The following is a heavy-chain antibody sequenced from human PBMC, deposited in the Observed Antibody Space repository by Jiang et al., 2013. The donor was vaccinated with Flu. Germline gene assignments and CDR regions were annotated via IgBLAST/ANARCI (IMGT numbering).Heavy chain of an antibody. CDR1: GFTFSSYA. V-gene: IGHV3-30-3*01. D-gene: IGHD2-15*01. Sequence: LESGGGVVQPGRSLRLSCAASGFTFSSYAMHWVRQAPGKGLEWVAVISYDGSNKYYADSVKGRFTISRDNSKNTLYLQMNSLRAEDTAVYYCARVLVGYCSGGSCQIFDYWGQGTLVTVSS. J-gene: IGHJ4*02. CDR3: ARVLVGYCSGGSCQIFDY. CDR2: ISYDGSNK.